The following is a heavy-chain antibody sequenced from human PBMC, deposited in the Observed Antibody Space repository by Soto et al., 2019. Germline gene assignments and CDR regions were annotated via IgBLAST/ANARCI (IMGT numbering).Heavy chain of an antibody. CDR3: ARGGYYYDSSGYLRLDY. D-gene: IGHD3-22*01. V-gene: IGHV1-3*01. J-gene: IGHJ4*02. Sequence: ASVKVSCKASGYTFTSYAMHWVRQAPGQRLEWMGWINAGNGNTKYSQKFQGRVTITRDTSASTAYMELSSLRSEDTAVYYCARGGYYYDSSGYLRLDYWGQGTLVTVS. CDR1: GYTFTSYA. CDR2: INAGNGNT.